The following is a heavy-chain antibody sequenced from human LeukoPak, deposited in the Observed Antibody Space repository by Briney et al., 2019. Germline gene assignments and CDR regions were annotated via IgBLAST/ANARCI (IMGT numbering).Heavy chain of an antibody. Sequence: ASVKVSCKASGYTFTYRYLHWVRQAPGQALEWMGWITPFNGNTNYAQKFQDRVTITRDRSMSTAYMELSSLRSEDTAMYYCATLTYCSSTSCYFEGHHDAFDIWGQGTMVTVSS. CDR1: GYTFTYRY. D-gene: IGHD2-2*01. CDR3: ATLTYCSSTSCYFEGHHDAFDI. CDR2: ITPFNGNT. V-gene: IGHV1-45*02. J-gene: IGHJ3*02.